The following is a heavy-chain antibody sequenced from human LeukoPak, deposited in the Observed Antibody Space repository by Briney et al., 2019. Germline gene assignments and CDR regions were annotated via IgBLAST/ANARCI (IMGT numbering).Heavy chain of an antibody. J-gene: IGHJ4*02. CDR3: ARHPAGDSGRFDY. V-gene: IGHV4-39*01. D-gene: IGHD1-26*01. CDR2: VYYSGSS. Sequence: SETLSLTCTVSGGSISSNRYYWDWIRQSPRKGLEWIGNVYYSGSSFYNPSLRSRVTISIDTSKSQFSLKLSSVTAADTAVYYCARHPAGDSGRFDYWGQGTLVTVAS. CDR1: GGSISSNRYY.